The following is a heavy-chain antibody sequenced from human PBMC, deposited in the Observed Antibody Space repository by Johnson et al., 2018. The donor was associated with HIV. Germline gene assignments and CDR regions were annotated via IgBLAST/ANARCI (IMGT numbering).Heavy chain of an antibody. V-gene: IGHV3-13*01. Sequence: VQLVESGGGVVQPGRSLRLSCAASGFTFSSYDMHWVRQATGKGLEWVSAIGTAGDTYYPGSVKGRFTISRENAKNSLYLQMNSLRAGDTAVYYCARGAGYNFWSGYYAGRNAFDIWGQGTMVTVSS. D-gene: IGHD3-3*01. CDR2: IGTAGDT. J-gene: IGHJ3*02. CDR3: ARGAGYNFWSGYYAGRNAFDI. CDR1: GFTFSSYD.